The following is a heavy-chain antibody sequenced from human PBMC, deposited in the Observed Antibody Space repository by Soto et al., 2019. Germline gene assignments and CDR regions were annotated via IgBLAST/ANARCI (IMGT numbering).Heavy chain of an antibody. D-gene: IGHD5-12*01. CDR2: ISAYNGNT. J-gene: IGHJ6*02. Sequence: ASVKVSCKASGYTFTSYGISWVRQAPGQGLEWMGWISAYNGNTNYAQKLQGRVTMTTDTSTSTAYMELRSLRSEDTAVYYCARTAGYEGLGYYYYGMDVWGQGTTVTVSS. CDR3: ARTAGYEGLGYYYYGMDV. CDR1: GYTFTSYG. V-gene: IGHV1-18*01.